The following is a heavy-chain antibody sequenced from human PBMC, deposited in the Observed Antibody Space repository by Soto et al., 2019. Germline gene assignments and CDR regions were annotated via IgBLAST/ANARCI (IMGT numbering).Heavy chain of an antibody. CDR1: GFTFSSYG. CDR3: AKDHGVAATPPYYYYGMDV. Sequence: GGSLRLSCAASGFTFSSYGMHWVRQAPGKGLEWVAVISYDGSNKYYADSVKGRFTISRDNSKNTLYLQMNSLRAEDTAVYYCAKDHGVAATPPYYYYGMDVWGQGTTVTVS. V-gene: IGHV3-30*18. J-gene: IGHJ6*02. D-gene: IGHD2-15*01. CDR2: ISYDGSNK.